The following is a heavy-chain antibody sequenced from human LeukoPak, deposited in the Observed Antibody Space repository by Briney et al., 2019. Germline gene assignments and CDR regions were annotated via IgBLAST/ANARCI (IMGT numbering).Heavy chain of an antibody. D-gene: IGHD3-3*01. CDR2: IYPGDSDT. CDR3: ARTPPYYDFWSSYYSFDY. CDR1: GYSFTSYW. V-gene: IGHV5-51*01. J-gene: IGHJ4*02. Sequence: GEPLKISCKGSGYSFTSYWIGWVRQMPGKGLEWMGIIYPGDSDTRYSPSFQGQVTISADKSISTAYLQWSSLKASDTAMYYCARTPPYYDFWSSYYSFDYWGQGTLVTVSS.